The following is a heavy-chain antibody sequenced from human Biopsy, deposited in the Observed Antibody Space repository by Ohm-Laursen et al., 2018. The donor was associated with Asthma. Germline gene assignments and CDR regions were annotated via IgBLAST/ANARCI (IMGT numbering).Heavy chain of an antibody. J-gene: IGHJ3*02. CDR3: ARTYYDFLTGQVNDAFAT. V-gene: IGHV1-3*01. D-gene: IGHD3-9*01. CDR1: GYTFINYA. CDR2: INAGNGNT. Sequence: SVKVSCKASGYTFINYAIHWVRRAPGQRLEWMGWINAGNGNTKYSQKVQGRVTITRDTSASTAYMDLSSLRSEDTAVYYCARTYYDFLTGQVNDAFATWGQGTMVTVSS.